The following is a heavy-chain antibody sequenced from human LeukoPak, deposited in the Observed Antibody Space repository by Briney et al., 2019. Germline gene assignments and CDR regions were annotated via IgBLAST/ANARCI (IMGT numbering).Heavy chain of an antibody. J-gene: IGHJ4*02. D-gene: IGHD6-13*01. CDR1: GGSISSGGYY. CDR3: ARVHPAYSSSWYGGSFDY. V-gene: IGHV4-30-2*01. CDR2: IYHSGST. Sequence: SETLSLTCTVSGGSISSGGYYWSWIRQPPGKGLEWIGYIYHSGSTYYNPSLKSRVTISVDRSKNQFSLKLSSVTAADTAVYYCARVHPAYSSSWYGGSFDYWGQGTLVTVSS.